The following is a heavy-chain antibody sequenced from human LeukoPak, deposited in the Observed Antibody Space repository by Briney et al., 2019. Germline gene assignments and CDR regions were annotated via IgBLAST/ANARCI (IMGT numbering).Heavy chain of an antibody. Sequence: GASVKVSCKASGGTFSSYAINWVRQAPGQGLEWMGGIIPIFGTANYAQKFQGRVTITADESTSTAYMELSSLRSEDTAVYYCARVTNLSVFGVVTYYYYYMDVWGKGTTVTVSS. CDR2: IIPIFGTA. CDR1: GGTFSSYA. CDR3: ARVTNLSVFGVVTYYYYYMDV. J-gene: IGHJ6*03. D-gene: IGHD3-3*01. V-gene: IGHV1-69*01.